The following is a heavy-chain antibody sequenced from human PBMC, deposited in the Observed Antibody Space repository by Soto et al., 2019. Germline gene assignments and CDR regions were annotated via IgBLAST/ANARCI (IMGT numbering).Heavy chain of an antibody. Sequence: QVQLQQWGAGLLKPSETLSLTCAVYGGSFSGYYWSWIRQPPGKGLEWIGEINHSGSTNYNPSLKSRVTISVDTSKNQFSLKLSSVTAADTAVYYCARGFSSSWYGNDYFDYWGQGTLVTVSS. J-gene: IGHJ4*02. CDR3: ARGFSSSWYGNDYFDY. CDR2: INHSGST. V-gene: IGHV4-34*01. CDR1: GGSFSGYY. D-gene: IGHD6-13*01.